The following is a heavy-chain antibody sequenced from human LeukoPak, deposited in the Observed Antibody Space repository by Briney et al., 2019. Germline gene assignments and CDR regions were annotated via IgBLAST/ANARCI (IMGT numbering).Heavy chain of an antibody. D-gene: IGHD6-19*01. CDR2: ISGSGGST. Sequence: GGSLRLSCSASGFTFSSYAMSWVRQAPGKGLEWVSAISGSGGSTYYADSVKGRFTISRDNSKNTLYLQMNSLRAEDTAVYYCAKDKGYSSGWPADYWGQGTLVTVSS. V-gene: IGHV3-23*01. CDR1: GFTFSSYA. J-gene: IGHJ4*02. CDR3: AKDKGYSSGWPADY.